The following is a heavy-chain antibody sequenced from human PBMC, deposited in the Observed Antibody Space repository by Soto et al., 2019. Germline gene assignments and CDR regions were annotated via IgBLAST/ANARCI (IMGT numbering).Heavy chain of an antibody. D-gene: IGHD5-18*01. CDR1: GGSISSYY. CDR2: IYYSGRT. V-gene: IGHV4-59*08. Sequence: QVQLQESGPGLVKPSETLSLTCTVSGGSISSYYWSWIRQPPGKGLEWIGYIYYSGRTNYNPSLKTRITISIETYKNQFSLKRSAATAAHTALYYCAKGSWIQLQLYFDYWGQGTLVTVPP. J-gene: IGHJ4*02. CDR3: AKGSWIQLQLYFDY.